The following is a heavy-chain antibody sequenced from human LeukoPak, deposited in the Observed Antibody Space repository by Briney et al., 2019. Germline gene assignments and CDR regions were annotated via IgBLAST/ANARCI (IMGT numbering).Heavy chain of an antibody. CDR1: GYTFTSYY. J-gene: IGHJ2*01. D-gene: IGHD2-21*02. CDR3: ARDRGSKRVAYCGGDCYIGYFDL. Sequence: ASVKVSFKASGYTFTSYYMHWVRQAPGQGLEWMGIINPSGGSTSYAQKFQGRVTMTRDTSTSTVYMELSSLRSEDTAVYYCARDRGSKRVAYCGGDCYIGYFDLWGRGTLVTVSS. V-gene: IGHV1-46*01. CDR2: INPSGGST.